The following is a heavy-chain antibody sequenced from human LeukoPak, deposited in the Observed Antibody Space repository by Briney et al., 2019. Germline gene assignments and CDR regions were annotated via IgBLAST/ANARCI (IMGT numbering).Heavy chain of an antibody. CDR2: IVVGSGNT. V-gene: IGHV1-58*02. Sequence: ATSVKVSCKASGFTFTSSAMQWVRQARGQRLERIGWIVVGSGNTNYAQKFQERVTITRDMSTSTAYMELSSLRSEDTAVYYCAAANWNYERFGYWGQGTLVTVSS. J-gene: IGHJ4*02. CDR1: GFTFTSSA. CDR3: AAANWNYERFGY. D-gene: IGHD1-7*01.